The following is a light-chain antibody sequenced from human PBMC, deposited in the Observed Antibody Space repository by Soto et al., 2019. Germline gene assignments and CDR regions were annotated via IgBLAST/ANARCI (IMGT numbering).Light chain of an antibody. CDR1: QSVGSY. J-gene: IGKJ1*01. V-gene: IGKV3-20*01. Sequence: EIVLTQSPGTLSLSPGERATLSCRASQSVGSYLAWYQQKPGQAPRIIIFGASGRATGIPDRFSGSGSGTDFTLTISRLEPEDFAVYYCQQYGSLSWTFGQGTKVDNK. CDR2: GAS. CDR3: QQYGSLSWT.